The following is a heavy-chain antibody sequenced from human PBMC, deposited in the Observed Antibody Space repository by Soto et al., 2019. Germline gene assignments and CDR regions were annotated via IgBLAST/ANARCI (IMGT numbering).Heavy chain of an antibody. CDR1: GGTFSSYA. J-gene: IGHJ5*02. V-gene: IGHV1-69*13. CDR3: ARDVTYYYDSSGYPSSQAP. Sequence: SVKVSCKASGGTFSSYAISWVRQAPGQGLEWMGGIIPIFGTANYAQKFQGRVTITADESTSTAYMELSSLRSEDTAVYYCARDVTYYYDSSGYPSSQAPWGHGTLVTVS. CDR2: IIPIFGTA. D-gene: IGHD3-22*01.